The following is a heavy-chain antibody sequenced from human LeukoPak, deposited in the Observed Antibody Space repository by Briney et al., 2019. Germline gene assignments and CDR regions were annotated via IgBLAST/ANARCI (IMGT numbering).Heavy chain of an antibody. Sequence: ASVRVSCKASGYTFTGYYMHWVRQAPGQGIEWMGWINPNSGGTNYAQKFQGRVTMTRDTSISTAYMELSRLRSDDTAVYYCARGSDYGDYGGLAAFDIWGQGTMVTVSS. CDR3: ARGSDYGDYGGLAAFDI. D-gene: IGHD4-17*01. CDR2: INPNSGGT. CDR1: GYTFTGYY. V-gene: IGHV1-2*02. J-gene: IGHJ3*02.